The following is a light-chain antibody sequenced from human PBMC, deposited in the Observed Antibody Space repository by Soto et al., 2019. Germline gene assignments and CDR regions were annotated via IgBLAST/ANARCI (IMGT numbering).Light chain of an antibody. J-gene: IGLJ1*01. CDR2: EVS. CDR3: SLYTSSSTFDYV. Sequence: QSVLTQPASVSGSPGQSITISCTGTSSDVGAYNYVSWYQQPPGTAPKLMIYEVSNRPSGVPDRFSGSKSGNTASLTISGLQAEDEADYYCSLYTSSSTFDYVFGTGTKVTVL. CDR1: SSDVGAYNY. V-gene: IGLV2-18*01.